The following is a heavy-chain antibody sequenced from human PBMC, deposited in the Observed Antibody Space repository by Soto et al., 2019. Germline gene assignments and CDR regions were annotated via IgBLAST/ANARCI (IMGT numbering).Heavy chain of an antibody. CDR2: IYSGGST. J-gene: IGHJ1*01. CDR1: GFTVSSNY. V-gene: IGHV3-53*01. D-gene: IGHD3-22*01. Sequence: EVQLVESGGGLIQPGGSLRLSCAASGFTVSSNYMSWVRQAPGKGLEWVSVIYSGGSTYYADSVKGRFTISRDNSKNELYLQMNSLRAGDTAVYYCARDRVESGYPEYFQHWGQGTLVTVSS. CDR3: ARDRVESGYPEYFQH.